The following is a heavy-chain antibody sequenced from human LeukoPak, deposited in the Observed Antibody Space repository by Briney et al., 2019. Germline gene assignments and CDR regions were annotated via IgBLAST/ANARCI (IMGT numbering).Heavy chain of an antibody. D-gene: IGHD2-15*01. CDR2: IWYDGSNK. CDR3: ARGGRYCSGGSCYSGDLYYMDV. Sequence: GGSLRLSCAASGFTFSSYGMHWVRQAPGKGLEWVAVIWYDGSNKYYADSVKGRFTISRDNSKNTLYLQMNSLRAEDTAVYYCARGGRYCSGGSCYSGDLYYMDVWGKGTTVTVSS. V-gene: IGHV3-33*01. J-gene: IGHJ6*03. CDR1: GFTFSSYG.